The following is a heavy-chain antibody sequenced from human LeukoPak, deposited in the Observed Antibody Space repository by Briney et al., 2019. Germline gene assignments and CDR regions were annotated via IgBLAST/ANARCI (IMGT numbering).Heavy chain of an antibody. D-gene: IGHD1-26*01. CDR3: ASGRPLGFDY. J-gene: IGHJ4*02. CDR2: IYYSGTT. Sequence: SEALSLTCTVSGDSISSYYWTWIRQPPGKGLEWIGYIYYSGTTNYNPSLKSRVTISVDTSKNQFSLKLSSVTAADTAVYYCASGRPLGFDYWGQGTLVTVSS. CDR1: GDSISSYY. V-gene: IGHV4-59*01.